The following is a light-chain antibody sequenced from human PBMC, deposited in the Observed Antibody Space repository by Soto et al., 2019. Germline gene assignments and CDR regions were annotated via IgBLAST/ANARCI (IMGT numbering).Light chain of an antibody. CDR3: QQAYSFPLT. Sequence: DIQMTQSPSSVSASVGDRVTISCRASQGIGSWLAWYQQKPGKAPKLLIYASSSLQSGVPSRFSGSGSGTDFTLTINTLQPEDFAGYYCQQAYSFPLTFGGGTKVEIK. CDR1: QGIGSW. V-gene: IGKV1-12*01. CDR2: ASS. J-gene: IGKJ4*01.